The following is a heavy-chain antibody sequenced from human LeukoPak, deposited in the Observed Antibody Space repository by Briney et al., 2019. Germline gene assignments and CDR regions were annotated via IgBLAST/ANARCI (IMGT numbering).Heavy chain of an antibody. D-gene: IGHD2-15*01. Sequence: SETLSLTCTVSGXSISSYYWTWIRQPPGQGLESIANIDYSGSTNYNSYLKSRVTLSIDTSKNQFFLKLTSVTAADTAVYYCARGYCSGGSCPLDYWGQGTLITVSS. CDR2: IDYSGST. CDR3: ARGYCSGGSCPLDY. V-gene: IGHV4-59*01. CDR1: GXSISSYY. J-gene: IGHJ4*02.